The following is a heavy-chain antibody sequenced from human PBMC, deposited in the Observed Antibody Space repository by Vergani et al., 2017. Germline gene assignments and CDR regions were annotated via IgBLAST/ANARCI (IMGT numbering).Heavy chain of an antibody. V-gene: IGHV1-3*01. CDR2: INAGNGNT. Sequence: QVQLVQSGAEVKKPGASVKVSCKASGYTFTSYAMHWVRQAPGQRLEWMGWINAGNGNTKYSQKFQGRVTITRDTSASTAYMELSSLGSEDTAVYYCARVYGVGRQTLHVYWGQGTLVTVSA. J-gene: IGHJ4*02. D-gene: IGHD1-26*01. CDR1: GYTFTSYA. CDR3: ARVYGVGRQTLHVY.